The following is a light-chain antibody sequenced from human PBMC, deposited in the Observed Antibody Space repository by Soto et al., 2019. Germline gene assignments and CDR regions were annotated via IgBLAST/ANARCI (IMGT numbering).Light chain of an antibody. CDR3: QQYGSSPPWT. V-gene: IGKV3-20*01. CDR2: GAS. J-gene: IGKJ1*01. Sequence: EIVLTQSPGTLSLSPGERATLSCRASQSVFNNHIGWYQQKPGQAPRLLIYGASSRATGIPDRFSGSGSGTDFTLTISRLEPEDFAVYYCQQYGSSPPWTFGQGTKVDIK. CDR1: QSVFNNH.